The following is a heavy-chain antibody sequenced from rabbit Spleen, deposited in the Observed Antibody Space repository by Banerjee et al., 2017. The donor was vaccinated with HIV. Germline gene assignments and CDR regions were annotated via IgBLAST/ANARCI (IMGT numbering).Heavy chain of an antibody. D-gene: IGHD8-1*01. CDR2: IYAGSGSA. CDR1: GFSFSSGYD. Sequence: QQLVESGGGLVKPGASLTLTCKASGFSFSSGYDMCWVRQAPGKGPEWIACIYAGSGSAYYATWAKGRFTISKTSSTTVTLQMTSLTAADTATYFCARDSGTSFSTYGMDLWGPGTLVTVS. J-gene: IGHJ6*01. CDR3: ARDSGTSFSTYGMDL. V-gene: IGHV1S40*01.